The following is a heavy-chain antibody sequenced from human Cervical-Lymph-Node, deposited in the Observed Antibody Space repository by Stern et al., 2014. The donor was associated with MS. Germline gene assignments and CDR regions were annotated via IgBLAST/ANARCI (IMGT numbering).Heavy chain of an antibody. CDR1: GGSISGYY. CDR3: ARDSTAWSPSFDY. D-gene: IGHD1-1*01. J-gene: IGHJ4*01. Sequence: QVQLQESGPGLVKPSETLSLTCAVSGGSISGYYWNWIRQSPGKGLEWIGSVYYSGKTNYNPSLNGRVTISLDTSKSQFSLRLSSVTAGDTAVYYCARDSTAWSPSFDYWGQEPWSPSPQ. V-gene: IGHV4-59*01. CDR2: VYYSGKT.